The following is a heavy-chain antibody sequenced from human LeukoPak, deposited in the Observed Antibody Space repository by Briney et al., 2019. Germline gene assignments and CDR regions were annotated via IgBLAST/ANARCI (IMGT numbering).Heavy chain of an antibody. CDR2: INPSRGST. CDR1: GYTFTSYY. V-gene: IGHV1-46*01. CDR3: ARDGFSYGDYYTNWFDP. J-gene: IGHJ5*02. D-gene: IGHD4-17*01. Sequence: ASVKVSCKASGYTFTSYYMHWVRQAPGQGLGWMGIINPSRGSTSYAQKFQGRVTMTRDTSTSTVYMELSSLRSEDTAVYYCARDGFSYGDYYTNWFDPWGQGTLVTVSS.